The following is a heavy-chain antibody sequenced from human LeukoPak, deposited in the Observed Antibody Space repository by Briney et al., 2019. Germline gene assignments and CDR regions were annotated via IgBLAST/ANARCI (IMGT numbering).Heavy chain of an antibody. CDR2: ISGSGGST. Sequence: GGSLSPSGAASGFTLGSFAMGWVGRAPGRGLGGVSAISGSGGSTYYADSVKGRFTISRDNSKNTLYLQMNSLRAEDTAVYYCAKQGKAAAAWPVDYWGQGTLVTVSS. J-gene: IGHJ4*02. V-gene: IGHV3-23*01. CDR1: GFTLGSFA. D-gene: IGHD6-13*01. CDR3: AKQGKAAAAWPVDY.